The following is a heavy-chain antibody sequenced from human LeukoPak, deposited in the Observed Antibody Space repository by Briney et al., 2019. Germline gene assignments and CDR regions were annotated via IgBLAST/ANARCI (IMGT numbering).Heavy chain of an antibody. CDR2: IIPILGIA. D-gene: IGHD6-19*01. CDR3: ASLAVAGHGGDY. V-gene: IGHV1-69*04. J-gene: IGHJ4*02. CDR1: GYTFTSYD. Sequence: SVKVSCKASGYTFTSYDINWVRQATGQGLEWMGRIIPILGIANYAQKFQGRVTITADKSTSTAYMELSSLRSEDTAVYYCASLAVAGHGGDYWGQGTLVTVSS.